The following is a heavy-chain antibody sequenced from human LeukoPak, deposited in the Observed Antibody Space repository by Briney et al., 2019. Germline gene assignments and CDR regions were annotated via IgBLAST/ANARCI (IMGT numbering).Heavy chain of an antibody. CDR3: ARDRPYFDY. J-gene: IGHJ4*02. Sequence: PGGSLRLSCADSGFTFSSYAMTWVRQAPGKGLEWVSAISAIDGSTYYADSVRGRFTIFRDNSKSTLYLQMNSLRAEDTALYYCARDRPYFDYWGQGTLLTVSS. CDR1: GFTFSSYA. V-gene: IGHV3-23*01. CDR2: ISAIDGST.